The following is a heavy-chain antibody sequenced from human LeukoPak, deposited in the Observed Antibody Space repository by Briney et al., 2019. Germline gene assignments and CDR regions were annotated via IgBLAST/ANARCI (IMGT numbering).Heavy chain of an antibody. V-gene: IGHV4-4*07. CDR1: GGSISSYY. Sequence: SETLSLTCTVSGGSISSYYWSWIRQPAGKGLEWIGRIYTSGSTNYNPSLKSRVTMSVDTSKNQFSLKLSSVTAADTAVYYCARVPYYYGRPHAFDIWGQGTMVTVSS. CDR2: IYTSGST. J-gene: IGHJ3*02. D-gene: IGHD3-10*01. CDR3: ARVPYYYGRPHAFDI.